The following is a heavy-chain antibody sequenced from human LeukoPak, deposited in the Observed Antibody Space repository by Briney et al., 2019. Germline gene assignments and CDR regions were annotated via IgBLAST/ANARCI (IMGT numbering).Heavy chain of an antibody. D-gene: IGHD3-10*01. CDR2: IKQDGSEK. CDR1: GFTFSSYW. J-gene: IGHJ5*02. CDR3: ARDSAPGITMVRPNWFDP. Sequence: GGSLRLSCAASGFTFSSYWMSWVRQAPGKGLEWVANIKQDGSEKYYVDSVKGRFTISRDNAKNSLYLQMNSLRAEDTAVYYCARDSAPGITMVRPNWFDPWGQGTLVTVSS. V-gene: IGHV3-7*01.